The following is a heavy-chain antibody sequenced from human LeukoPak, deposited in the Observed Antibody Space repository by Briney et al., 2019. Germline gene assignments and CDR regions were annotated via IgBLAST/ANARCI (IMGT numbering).Heavy chain of an antibody. CDR3: ARRRKVASRASDI. D-gene: IGHD2-15*01. CDR2: IYYSGST. V-gene: IGHV4-59*01. J-gene: IGHJ3*02. CDR1: GGSISSYY. Sequence: SETLSLTCTVSGGSISSYYWSWIRQPPGKGLEWIGYIYYSGSTNYNPSLKSRVTISVDTSKNQFSLKLSSVTAADTAVYYCARRRKVASRASDIWGQGTMVTVSS.